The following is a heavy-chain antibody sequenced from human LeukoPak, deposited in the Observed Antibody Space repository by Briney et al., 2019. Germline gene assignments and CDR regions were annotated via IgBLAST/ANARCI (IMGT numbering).Heavy chain of an antibody. D-gene: IGHD3-9*01. J-gene: IGHJ4*02. CDR3: ARGPTIDYDILTGYYYFDC. Sequence: SETLSLTCAVHGGSFSGYYWTWIRQSPGKGLEWIGEINHSGSTNYNPSLKSRVTISVDTSKNQFSLKLSSVTAADTAVYYCARGPTIDYDILTGYYYFDCWGQGTLVTVSS. CDR1: GGSFSGYY. CDR2: INHSGST. V-gene: IGHV4-34*01.